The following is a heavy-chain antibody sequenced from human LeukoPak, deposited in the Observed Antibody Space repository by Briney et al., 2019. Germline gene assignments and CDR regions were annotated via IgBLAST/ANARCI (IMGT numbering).Heavy chain of an antibody. D-gene: IGHD3-9*01. CDR3: ASNGRYYDILTGYYNDAFDI. CDR1: GGTFSSYA. CDR2: IIPIFGTA. J-gene: IGHJ3*02. V-gene: IGHV1-69*13. Sequence: SVKVSCKASGGTFSSYAISWVRQAPGQGLEWMGGIIPIFGTANYAQKFQGRVTITADESTSTAYMELSSLRSEDTAVYYCASNGRYYDILTGYYNDAFDIWGQGTMVTVSS.